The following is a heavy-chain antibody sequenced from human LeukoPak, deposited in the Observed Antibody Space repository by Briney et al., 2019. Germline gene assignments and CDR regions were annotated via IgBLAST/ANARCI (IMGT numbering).Heavy chain of an antibody. CDR3: ARGLGYCSSTSCPRYYFDY. Sequence: PGGSLRLSCAASGFTFDDYGMSWVRQAPGKGLEWVSGINWNGCSTGYADSVKGRFTISRDNAKNSLYLQMNSLRAEDTALYHCARGLGYCSSTSCPRYYFDYWGQGTLVTVSS. CDR2: INWNGCST. V-gene: IGHV3-20*01. D-gene: IGHD2-2*01. J-gene: IGHJ4*02. CDR1: GFTFDDYG.